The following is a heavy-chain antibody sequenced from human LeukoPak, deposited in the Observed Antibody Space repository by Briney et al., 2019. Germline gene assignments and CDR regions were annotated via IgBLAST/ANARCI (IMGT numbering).Heavy chain of an antibody. CDR3: ARLVGITYFDY. J-gene: IGHJ4*02. D-gene: IGHD2-15*01. Sequence: PGGSLRLSCAASGFTVSSNYMSWVRQAPGKGLEWVSVIYSGDSTYHADSVKGRFTISRDNSKNTLFLQMNTLSAEDTAVYYCARLVGITYFDYWGQETLVTVSS. V-gene: IGHV3-53*01. CDR1: GFTVSSNY. CDR2: IYSGDST.